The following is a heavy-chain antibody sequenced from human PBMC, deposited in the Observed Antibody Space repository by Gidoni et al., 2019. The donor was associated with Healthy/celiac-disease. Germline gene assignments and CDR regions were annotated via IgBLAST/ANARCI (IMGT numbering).Heavy chain of an antibody. V-gene: IGHV4-39*01. CDR1: GGSISSSSYY. D-gene: IGHD3-3*01. Sequence: QLQLQESGPGLVKPSETLSLTCTVSGGSISSSSYYWGWIRQPPGKGLEWIGSIYYSGSTYYNPSLKSRVTISVDTSKNQFSLKLSSVTAADTAVYYCARHERVDGEFDYWGQGTLVTVSS. CDR2: IYYSGST. CDR3: ARHERVDGEFDY. J-gene: IGHJ4*02.